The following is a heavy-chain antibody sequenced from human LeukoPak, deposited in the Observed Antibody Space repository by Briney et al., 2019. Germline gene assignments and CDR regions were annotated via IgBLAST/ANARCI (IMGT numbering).Heavy chain of an antibody. CDR2: ISWNSGST. J-gene: IGHJ4*02. CDR3: AKGAQYYYGSGPIDY. V-gene: IGHV3-23*01. D-gene: IGHD3-10*01. CDR1: GGSISSSSYY. Sequence: ETLSLTCTVSGGSISSSSYYWGWIRQPPGKGLEWVSGISWNSGSTYYADSVKGRFTISRDNSKNTLYLQMNSLRAEDTAVYYCAKGAQYYYGSGPIDYWGQGTLVTVSS.